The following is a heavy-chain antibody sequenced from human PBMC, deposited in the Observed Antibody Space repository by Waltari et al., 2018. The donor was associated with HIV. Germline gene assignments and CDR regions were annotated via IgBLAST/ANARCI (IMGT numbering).Heavy chain of an antibody. CDR1: GGTFSSYA. J-gene: IGHJ4*02. CDR3: ARGDYYDSSGYSY. D-gene: IGHD3-22*01. V-gene: IGHV1-69*01. Sequence: QVQLVQSGAEVKKPGSSVKVSCTASGGTFSSYAISWVRQAPGQGLEWMGEISPIVETSNYARTVQGRVTITADESTSTAYMELSSLRSEDTAVYYCARGDYYDSSGYSYWGQGTLVTVSS. CDR2: ISPIVETS.